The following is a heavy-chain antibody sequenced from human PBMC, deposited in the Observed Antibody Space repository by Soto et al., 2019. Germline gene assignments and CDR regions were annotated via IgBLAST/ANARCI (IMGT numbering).Heavy chain of an antibody. V-gene: IGHV1-69*06. CDR2: ITPMFVAP. Sequence: QVQLVQSGAEVKKPGSSVKVSCTASGGPFSSYAFNWVRQAPGQGLEWMGVITPMFVAPQYAQNFKGRITITAAKSTNTAYMELSRLTSGDTAVYFCARVLPGRWFDPWGQGTLVTVSS. D-gene: IGHD5-18*01. CDR3: ARVLPGRWFDP. J-gene: IGHJ5*02. CDR1: GGPFSSYA.